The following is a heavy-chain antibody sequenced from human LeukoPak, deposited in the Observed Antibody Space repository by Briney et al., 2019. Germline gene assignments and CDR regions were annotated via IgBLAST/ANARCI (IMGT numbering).Heavy chain of an antibody. Sequence: GKSLKISCKGSGYSFTRYWIGWVRQMPGKGLEWMGIIYPGDSDTRYSPSFQGQVTISADKSISTAYLQWSSLKASDTAMYYCARHRSYCSGGSCRLHYFDYWGQGTLVTVSS. V-gene: IGHV5-51*01. CDR2: IYPGDSDT. CDR3: ARHRSYCSGGSCRLHYFDY. J-gene: IGHJ4*02. CDR1: GYSFTRYW. D-gene: IGHD2-15*01.